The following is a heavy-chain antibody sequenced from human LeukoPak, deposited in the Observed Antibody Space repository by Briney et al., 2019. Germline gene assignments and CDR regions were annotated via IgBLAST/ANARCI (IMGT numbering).Heavy chain of an antibody. CDR2: ISWNSGSI. D-gene: IGHD3-22*01. J-gene: IGHJ3*02. Sequence: GGSLRLSCAASGFTFDDYAMHWVRQAPGKGLERVSGISWNSGSIGYADSVKGRFTISRDNSKNTLNLQMNSLRAEDTAVYYCAIYYDSSGYETMNAFDIWGQGTMVTVSS. CDR3: AIYYDSSGYETMNAFDI. CDR1: GFTFDDYA. V-gene: IGHV3-9*01.